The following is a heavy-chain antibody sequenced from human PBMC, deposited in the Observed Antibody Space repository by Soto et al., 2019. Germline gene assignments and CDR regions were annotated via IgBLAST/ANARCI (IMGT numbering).Heavy chain of an antibody. J-gene: IGHJ5*02. V-gene: IGHV2-26*01. Sequence: QVTLKVSGPVLVKPTETLTLRCTVSGLAITDSEMGVSCIRQPPGQPLEWLAHIDLSGEKSYRKVLKSRLAISKDTAKSQIVLTMTNMDPADAATYYCARRHLAVAVSPWFDPWGQGIPVTVSS. CDR1: GLAITDSEMG. D-gene: IGHD6-19*01. CDR3: ARRHLAVAVSPWFDP. CDR2: IDLSGEK.